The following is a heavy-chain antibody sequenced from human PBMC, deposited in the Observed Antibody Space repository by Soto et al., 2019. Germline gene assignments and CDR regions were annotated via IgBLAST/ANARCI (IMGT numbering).Heavy chain of an antibody. D-gene: IGHD3-9*01. CDR1: DDSINSDKYY. V-gene: IGHV4-39*01. J-gene: IGHJ4*02. CDR2: IYYRGNA. CDR3: ARLEGLATISYYFDF. Sequence: QLQLQESGPGLVKPSETLSLTCSVSDDSINSDKYYWGWIRQPPGKGLEWIGSIYYRGNAYYNPSLQTRVTISLDKSRSQFSLKLNSVTAADSAVYFCARLEGLATISYYFDFWGPGDLVTVSS.